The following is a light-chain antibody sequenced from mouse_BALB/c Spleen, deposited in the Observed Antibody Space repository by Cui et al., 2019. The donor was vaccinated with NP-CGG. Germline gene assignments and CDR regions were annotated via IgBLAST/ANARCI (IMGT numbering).Light chain of an antibody. CDR2: GTN. CDR3: ALWYSNHWV. Sequence: QAVVTQESALTTSPGETVTLTCRSSTGAVTTSNYANWVQEKPDLFFTGLIGGTNNRAPGVPARFSGSLIGDKAALTITGAQTEDEAIYFCALWYSNHWVFGGGTKLTVL. CDR1: TGAVTTSNY. J-gene: IGLJ1*01. V-gene: IGLV1*01.